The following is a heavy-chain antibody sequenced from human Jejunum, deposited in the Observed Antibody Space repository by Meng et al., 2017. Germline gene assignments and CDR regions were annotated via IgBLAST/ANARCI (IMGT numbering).Heavy chain of an antibody. V-gene: IGHV1-2*06. CDR2: INSNSGGT. CDR3: ARVPYNYDHGGYYYR. Sequence: QVQVDKSVAEVKKPGASVKVSCKAPGLTFTGHHMHWVRQVPGQGFEWMGRINSNSGGTNYAQKFKGRFNMTSDYMELSRLTSDDTAVYYCARVPYNYDHGGYYYRWGQGTLVTVSS. D-gene: IGHD3-22*01. CDR1: GLTFTGHH. J-gene: IGHJ4*02.